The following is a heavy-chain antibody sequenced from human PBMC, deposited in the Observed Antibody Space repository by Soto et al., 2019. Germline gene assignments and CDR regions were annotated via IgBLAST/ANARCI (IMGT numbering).Heavy chain of an antibody. Sequence: HPGGSLRLSCAASGFTFSSYAMSWVRQAPGKGLEWVSAISGSGGSTYYADSVKGRFTISRDNSKNTLYLQMNSLRAEDTAVYYCAKDGVLSSIWFYTPNWFDPWGQGTLVTVSS. CDR3: AKDGVLSSIWFYTPNWFDP. CDR2: ISGSGGST. V-gene: IGHV3-23*01. CDR1: GFTFSSYA. D-gene: IGHD6-13*01. J-gene: IGHJ5*02.